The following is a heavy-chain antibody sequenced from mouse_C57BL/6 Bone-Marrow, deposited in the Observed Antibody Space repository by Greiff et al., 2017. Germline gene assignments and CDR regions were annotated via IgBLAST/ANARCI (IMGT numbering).Heavy chain of an antibody. CDR1: GFTFSSYA. J-gene: IGHJ3*01. D-gene: IGHD1-2*01. CDR3: TRDRLPYPAWFAY. Sequence: EVKLMESGEGLVKPGGSLKLSCAASGFTFSSYAMSWVRQTPEKRLEWVAYISSGGDYIYYADTVRGRFTISRDNARNTLYLQMSSLKSEDTAMYYCTRDRLPYPAWFAYWGQGTLVTVSA. V-gene: IGHV5-9-1*02. CDR2: ISSGGDYI.